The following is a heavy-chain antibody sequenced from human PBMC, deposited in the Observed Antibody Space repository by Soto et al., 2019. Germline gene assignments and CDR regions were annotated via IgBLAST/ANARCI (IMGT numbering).Heavy chain of an antibody. CDR3: ARYRSLDP. CDR2: IKEDGREK. V-gene: IGHV3-7*03. J-gene: IGHJ5*02. D-gene: IGHD3-16*02. CDR1: GFILRNYW. Sequence: EVQLVESGGGLVQPGGSLRLSCADSGFILRNYWMSWVRQAPGMGLQWVASIKEDGREKYYVDPVKGRFTISRENAKTSLYLQMNSLRAEDTAVYYCARYRSLDPWGQGILVTVSS.